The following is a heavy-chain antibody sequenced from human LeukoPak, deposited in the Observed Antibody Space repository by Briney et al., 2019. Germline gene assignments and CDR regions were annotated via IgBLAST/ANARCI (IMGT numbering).Heavy chain of an antibody. D-gene: IGHD2-2*01. V-gene: IGHV4-61*01. CDR3: ARGHIVVVPAAKNWFDP. Sequence: PSETLSLTCAVSGYSISSGYYWGWIRQPPGKGLEWIGYVYYSGSTNYNPSLKSRVTISVDTSKNQFSLKLSSVTAADTAVYYCARGHIVVVPAAKNWFDPWGQGTLVTVSS. CDR2: VYYSGST. CDR1: GYSISSGYY. J-gene: IGHJ5*02.